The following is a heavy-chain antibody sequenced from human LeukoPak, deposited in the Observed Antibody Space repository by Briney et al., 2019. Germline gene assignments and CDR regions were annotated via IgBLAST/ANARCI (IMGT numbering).Heavy chain of an antibody. CDR1: GGSISSGGYY. Sequence: SQTLSLTCTVSGGSISSGGYYWSWIRQHPGKGLEWIGYIYYSGSTYYNPSLKSRVTISVDTSKNQFSLKLSSVTAADTAVYYCARGPKLTGIRYFGLWGRGTLVTVSS. J-gene: IGHJ2*01. D-gene: IGHD7-27*01. CDR2: IYYSGST. V-gene: IGHV4-31*03. CDR3: ARGPKLTGIRYFGL.